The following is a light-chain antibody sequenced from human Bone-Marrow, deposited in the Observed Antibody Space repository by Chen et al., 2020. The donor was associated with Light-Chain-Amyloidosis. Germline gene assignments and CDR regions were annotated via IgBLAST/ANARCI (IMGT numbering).Light chain of an antibody. CDR3: HQYENLPFT. V-gene: IGKV1-33*01. CDR2: DAS. Sequence: DIQMTQSPSSLSASVGDRVIISCQASQDIITSLNWFQLKPGKAPKLLIYDASNLQTGVPSRFTGSRSGTHFTLAISSLHPGDIATYYCHQYENLPFTFGPGTKVEMK. CDR1: QDIITS. J-gene: IGKJ3*01.